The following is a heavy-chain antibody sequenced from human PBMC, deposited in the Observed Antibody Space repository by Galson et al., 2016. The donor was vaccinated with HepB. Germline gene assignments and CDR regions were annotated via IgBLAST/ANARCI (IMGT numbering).Heavy chain of an antibody. CDR1: GFTVSSKY. CDR2: IWSDGSSE. D-gene: IGHD6-19*01. Sequence: SLRLSCAASGFTVSSKYMSWVRQAPGKGLEWVAMIWSDGSSEYYADSVKGRFTISRDNSRNTLYLQMDSLGADDTAVYYCGRDRAVRSIDQWGQGALVTVSS. J-gene: IGHJ4*02. V-gene: IGHV3-33*08. CDR3: GRDRAVRSIDQ.